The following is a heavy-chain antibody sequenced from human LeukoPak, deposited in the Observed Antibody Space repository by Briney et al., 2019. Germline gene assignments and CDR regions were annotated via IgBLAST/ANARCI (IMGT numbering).Heavy chain of an antibody. CDR2: ISAYNGNT. CDR3: ARVGRDYYDGSGYYGP. V-gene: IGHV1-18*01. CDR1: GYTFTSYG. D-gene: IGHD3-22*01. Sequence: GASVKVSCKASGYTFTSYGISWVRQAPGQGLEWMGWISAYNGNTNYAQKFQCRVTMTTDTSTSTAYMELRSLRSDDTAVYYCARVGRDYYDGSGYYGPWGQGTLVTVSS. J-gene: IGHJ5*02.